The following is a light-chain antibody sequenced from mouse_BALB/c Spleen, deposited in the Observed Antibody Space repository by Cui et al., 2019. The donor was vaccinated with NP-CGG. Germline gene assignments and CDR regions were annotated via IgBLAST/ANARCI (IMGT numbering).Light chain of an antibody. V-gene: IGLV1*01. J-gene: IGLJ1*01. CDR1: TGAGRTRHY. Sequence: QAVVIPESALTTSPGETITLTLRSSTGAGRTRHYANRVQEKPDHLFNGLIGGTNNRGPGVPARFSGSLIGDKAALTITGAQTEDETIYFCALWYSNHWVFGGGTKLTVL. CDR2: GTN. CDR3: ALWYSNHWV.